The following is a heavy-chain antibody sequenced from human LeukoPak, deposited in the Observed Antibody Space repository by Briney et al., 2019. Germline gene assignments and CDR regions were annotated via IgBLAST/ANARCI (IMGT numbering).Heavy chain of an antibody. Sequence: PGGSLRFSCAASGFTFSNAWMSWVRQAPGKGLEWVGRIKSKTDGGTTDYAAPVKGRFTISRDDSKNTLYLQMNSLKTEDTAVYYCTTEGNYYYGMDVWGQGTTVTVSS. CDR2: IKSKTDGGTT. CDR3: TTEGNYYYGMDV. CDR1: GFTFSNAW. J-gene: IGHJ6*02. V-gene: IGHV3-15*01.